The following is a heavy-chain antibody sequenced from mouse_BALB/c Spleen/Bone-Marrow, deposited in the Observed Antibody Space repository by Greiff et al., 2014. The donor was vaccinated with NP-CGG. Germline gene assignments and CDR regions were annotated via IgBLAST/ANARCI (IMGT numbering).Heavy chain of an antibody. D-gene: IGHD1-2*01. CDR1: GFSLTSYG. CDR3: ARITTATGAMDY. V-gene: IGHV2-9*02. CDR2: IWADGST. Sequence: VQLQESGPGLVAPSQGLSITCTVSGFSLTSYGVHWVRQPPGKGLEWLGVIWADGSTNYNSALMSRLSIRKDNSKSQVFLKMNSLQTDDTAMYYCARITTATGAMDYWGQGTSVTVSS. J-gene: IGHJ4*01.